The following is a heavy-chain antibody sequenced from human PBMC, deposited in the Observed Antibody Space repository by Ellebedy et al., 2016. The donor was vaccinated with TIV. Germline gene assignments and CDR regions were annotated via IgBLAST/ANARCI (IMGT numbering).Heavy chain of an antibody. CDR2: INPKSGGP. CDR3: TRDLTNIGSGDY. V-gene: IGHV1-2*02. D-gene: IGHD2-8*01. J-gene: IGHJ4*02. Sequence: AASVKVSCKTSGYTFTDYYIHWVRQAPGQGLEWMAWINPKSGGPNYAQKCQGRVTVTMDTSTSTAFLELSRLRSADPAVYYCTRDLTNIGSGDYWGQGTLVTVTS. CDR1: GYTFTDYY.